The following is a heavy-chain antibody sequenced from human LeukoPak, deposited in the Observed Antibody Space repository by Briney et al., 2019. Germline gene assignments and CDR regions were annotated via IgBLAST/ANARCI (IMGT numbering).Heavy chain of an antibody. CDR3: VKDLYKGDSSSWYYFHY. Sequence: GGSLRLSCSASGFIISNYAMHWVSQAPGKGLEYVSAISANGGRTYYADSVKGRFTISRDNSKNTLYLQMSSLRAEDTAIYHCVKDLYKGDSSSWYYFHYWGQGTLVTVSS. D-gene: IGHD6-13*01. V-gene: IGHV3-64D*06. J-gene: IGHJ4*02. CDR2: ISANGGRT. CDR1: GFIISNYA.